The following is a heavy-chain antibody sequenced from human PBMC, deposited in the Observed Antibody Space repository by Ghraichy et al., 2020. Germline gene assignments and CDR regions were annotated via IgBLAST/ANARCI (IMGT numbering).Heavy chain of an antibody. J-gene: IGHJ5*02. Sequence: SETLSLTCTVSGGSISSYYWSWIRQPPGKGLEWIGYIYYSGSTNYNPSLKSRVTISVDTSKNQFSLKLSSVTAADTAVYYCARVRPGRNWFDPWGQGTLVTVSS. CDR1: GGSISSYY. CDR2: IYYSGST. CDR3: ARVRPGRNWFDP. V-gene: IGHV4-59*01. D-gene: IGHD1-14*01.